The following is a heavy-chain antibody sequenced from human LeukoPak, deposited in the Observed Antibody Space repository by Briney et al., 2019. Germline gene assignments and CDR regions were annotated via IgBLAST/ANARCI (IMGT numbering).Heavy chain of an antibody. D-gene: IGHD3-22*01. CDR1: GYTFTSYD. CDR3: ARAVYDSSGYNYYYYMDV. CDR2: MNPNSGNT. V-gene: IGHV1-8*03. J-gene: IGHJ6*03. Sequence: GASVKVSCKASGYTFTSYDINWVRQATGQGLEWMGWMNPNSGNTGYAQKFQGRVTITRNTSISTAYMELTSLRSEDTAVYYCARAVYDSSGYNYYYYMDVWGKGTTVTVSS.